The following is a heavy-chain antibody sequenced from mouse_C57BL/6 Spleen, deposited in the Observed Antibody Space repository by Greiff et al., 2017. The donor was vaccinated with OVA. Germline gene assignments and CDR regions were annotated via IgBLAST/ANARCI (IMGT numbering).Heavy chain of an antibody. CDR1: GYTFTSYD. J-gene: IGHJ4*01. CDR3: ERGGAYYYGSSYDAMDY. V-gene: IGHV1-85*01. CDR2: IYPRDGST. Sequence: QVQLKQSGPELVKPGASVKLSCKASGYTFTSYDINWVKQRPGQGLEWIGWIYPRDGSTKYNEKFKGKATLTVATSSSTAYMELHSLTSEDSAVYFCERGGAYYYGSSYDAMDYWGQGTSVTVSS. D-gene: IGHD1-1*01.